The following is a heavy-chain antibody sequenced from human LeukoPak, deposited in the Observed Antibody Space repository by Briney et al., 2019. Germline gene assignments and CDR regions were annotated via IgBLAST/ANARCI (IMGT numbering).Heavy chain of an antibody. D-gene: IGHD3-22*01. V-gene: IGHV3-53*01. CDR2: IYSDGRT. J-gene: IGHJ3*02. Sequence: GSLRLSCAASGFTVSNKYMTWVRQAPGKGLEWVSLIYSDGRTYYADSVKGRCTISRDNSKNTLYLQMNSLRVEDAAVYYCARGLFLSGYLDAFDIWGQGTVVTVSS. CDR1: GFTVSNKY. CDR3: ARGLFLSGYLDAFDI.